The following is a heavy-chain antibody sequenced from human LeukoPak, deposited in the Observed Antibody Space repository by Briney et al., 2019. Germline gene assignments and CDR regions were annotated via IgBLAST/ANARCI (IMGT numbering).Heavy chain of an antibody. CDR3: AKDRTVVGATSFDY. CDR1: GFPFSTFG. Sequence: GGSLRLSCAASGFPFSTFGMHWVRQAPGKGLEWVAAIAYDGSVKYYPDSVQGRLTISRDNSKNTLYLQMNSLRAEDTAVYYCAKDRTVVGATSFDYWGLGTLVTVSS. D-gene: IGHD1-26*01. CDR2: IAYDGSVK. J-gene: IGHJ4*02. V-gene: IGHV3-30*18.